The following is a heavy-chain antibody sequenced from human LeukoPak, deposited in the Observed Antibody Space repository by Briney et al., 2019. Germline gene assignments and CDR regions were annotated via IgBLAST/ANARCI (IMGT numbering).Heavy chain of an antibody. J-gene: IGHJ4*02. CDR3: ARLYYSASGYPDY. CDR2: IYPDDSDT. Sequence: LGESLKISCKGSGFIFTHYWIGWVRQEPGKGLEWMGIIYPDDSDTRYSPSFQGQVTISADKSINTAFLQWSSLKASDSAIYYCARLYYSASGYPDYWGQGTLVTVSS. CDR1: GFIFTHYW. V-gene: IGHV5-51*01. D-gene: IGHD3-22*01.